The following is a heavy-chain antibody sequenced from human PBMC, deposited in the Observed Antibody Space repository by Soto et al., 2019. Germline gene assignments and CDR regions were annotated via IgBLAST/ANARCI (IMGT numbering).Heavy chain of an antibody. Sequence: QVQLVQSGAEVKKPGSSVKVSCKASGGTFGSYAFSWVRQAPGQGLEWMGGIIPVSGAAHYAQTFQGRVTITADETTSTAYMELSSLRSQDTAVYYCVRALGCRSTSCTLDYWGQGTGVIVSS. J-gene: IGHJ4*02. CDR1: GGTFGSYA. D-gene: IGHD2-2*01. V-gene: IGHV1-69*01. CDR3: VRALGCRSTSCTLDY. CDR2: IIPVSGAA.